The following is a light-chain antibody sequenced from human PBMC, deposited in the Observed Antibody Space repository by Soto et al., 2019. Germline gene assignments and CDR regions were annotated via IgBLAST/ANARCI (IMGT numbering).Light chain of an antibody. CDR2: DVS. Sequence: QSVLTQPASVSGSPGQSIAISCTGTSSDVGGYDYVSWYQQHPGKAPKLMIYDVSNRPSGVSNRFSGSKSDNTASLTISGLQAEDEADYYCSSYTRSSTYVFVTGTKVTDL. J-gene: IGLJ1*01. V-gene: IGLV2-14*03. CDR1: SSDVGGYDY. CDR3: SSYTRSSTYV.